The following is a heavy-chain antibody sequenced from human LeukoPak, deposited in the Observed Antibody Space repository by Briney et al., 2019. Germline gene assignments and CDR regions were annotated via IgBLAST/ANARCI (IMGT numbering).Heavy chain of an antibody. J-gene: IGHJ4*02. Sequence: GGSLRLSCAASGFTFSSYAMSWVRQAPGKGLEWVSAISGSGGSTYYADSVKGRFTISRDNSKNTLYPQMNSLRAEDTAVYYCAKTSSGSYYRKYFDYWGQGTLVTVSS. D-gene: IGHD1-26*01. CDR2: ISGSGGST. CDR3: AKTSSGSYYRKYFDY. CDR1: GFTFSSYA. V-gene: IGHV3-23*01.